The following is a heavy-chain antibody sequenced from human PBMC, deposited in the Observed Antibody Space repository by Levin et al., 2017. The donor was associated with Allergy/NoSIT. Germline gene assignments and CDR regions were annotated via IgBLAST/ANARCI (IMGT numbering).Heavy chain of an antibody. J-gene: IGHJ5*02. Sequence: SETLSLTCTVSGGSISSYYWSWIRQPPGKGLEWIGYIFYIGSTNYNPSLKSRVTILVDTSKSQFSLKLSSVTAADTAVYYCARAKSGGNLPYSWFDPWGQGTLVTVSS. CDR1: GGSISSYY. V-gene: IGHV4-59*01. CDR3: ARAKSGGNLPYSWFDP. CDR2: IFYIGST. D-gene: IGHD2-15*01.